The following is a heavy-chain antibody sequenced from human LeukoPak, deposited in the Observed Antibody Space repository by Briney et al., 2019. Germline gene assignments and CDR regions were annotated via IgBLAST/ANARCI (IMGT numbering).Heavy chain of an antibody. CDR2: ISGSGGTT. J-gene: IGHJ4*02. V-gene: IGHV3-23*01. CDR3: AKAGGWSLIYNFDY. Sequence: GGSLRLSGAASGFTFNNYAMNWVRQAPGKGLEWVSVISGSGGTTDYADSVKGRSTISRDISKNTMSLQMNSLRAEDTAVYYCAKAGGWSLIYNFDYWGQGTLVTVSS. D-gene: IGHD6-19*01. CDR1: GFTFNNYA.